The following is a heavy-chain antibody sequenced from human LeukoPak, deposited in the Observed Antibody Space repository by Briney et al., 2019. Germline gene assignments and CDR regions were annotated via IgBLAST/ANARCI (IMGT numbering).Heavy chain of an antibody. CDR3: AKDNYYGSSAVVDY. D-gene: IGHD3-22*01. J-gene: IGHJ4*02. CDR1: GFTFSSYG. V-gene: IGHV3-30*18. Sequence: GGSLRLSCAASGFTFSSYGMHWVRQAPGKGLEWVAALSHDGNNEFYADSVKGRFTISRDNSKSTLYLQMNSLRAGDTATFYCAKDNYYGSSAVVDYWGQGALVTVSS. CDR2: LSHDGNNE.